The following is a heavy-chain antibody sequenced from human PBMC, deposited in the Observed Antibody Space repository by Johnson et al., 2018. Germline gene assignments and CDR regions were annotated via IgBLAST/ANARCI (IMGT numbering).Heavy chain of an antibody. CDR2: ISYDGSNK. Sequence: QVQLQESGGGVVQPGRSLRLSCAASGFTFSSYGMHWVRQAQGKGLEWLAFISYDGSNKYYADSVKGRFTISRDNSKNTLYLQMNSLRAEDTAVYYCAKEVVVDAAFDIWGQGTMVTVSS. CDR1: GFTFSSYG. J-gene: IGHJ3*02. D-gene: IGHD3-22*01. V-gene: IGHV3-30*18. CDR3: AKEVVVDAAFDI.